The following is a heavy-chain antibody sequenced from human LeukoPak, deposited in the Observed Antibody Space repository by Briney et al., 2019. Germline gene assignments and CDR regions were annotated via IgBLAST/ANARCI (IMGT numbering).Heavy chain of an antibody. CDR3: ARQVGAIDY. Sequence: PSETLSLTCAVSGYSISSGYYWGWIRQPPGKGLEWIGSIYHSGSTYYNPSLKSRVTISVDTSKNQFSLKLSSVTAADTAVYYCARQVGAIDYWGQGTLVTVPS. J-gene: IGHJ4*02. D-gene: IGHD1-26*01. V-gene: IGHV4-38-2*01. CDR1: GYSISSGYY. CDR2: IYHSGST.